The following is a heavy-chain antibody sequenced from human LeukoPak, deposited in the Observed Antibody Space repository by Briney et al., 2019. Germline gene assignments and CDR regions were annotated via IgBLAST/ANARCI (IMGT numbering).Heavy chain of an antibody. J-gene: IGHJ4*02. V-gene: IGHV3-73*01. CDR2: IRSKANSYAT. CDR3: TRSITGITAHFDY. D-gene: IGHD1-7*01. CDR1: GFTFGGSS. Sequence: GGSLRLSCAASGFTFGGSSMHWVRQASGKGLEWVGRIRSKANSYATAYAASVEGRFTISRDDSKNTAYLQMNSLKTEDTAMYYCTRSITGITAHFDYWGQGTLVTVSS.